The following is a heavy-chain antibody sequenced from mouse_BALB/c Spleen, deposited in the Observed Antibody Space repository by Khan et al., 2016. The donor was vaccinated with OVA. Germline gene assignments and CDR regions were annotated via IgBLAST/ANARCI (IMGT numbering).Heavy chain of an antibody. V-gene: IGHV3-6*02. Sequence: EVQLQESGPGLVKPSQSLSLTCSVSGYSIISGYYWNWIRQFPGNKLEWMGYIRYDGNNNYNPSLKNRISITRDTSKNQFFLKLNSVTTEDTATYYFGSQSYGEGAYWGQGTLVTVSA. D-gene: IGHD2-13*01. CDR1: GYSIISGYY. CDR3: GSQSYGEGAY. CDR2: IRYDGNN. J-gene: IGHJ3*01.